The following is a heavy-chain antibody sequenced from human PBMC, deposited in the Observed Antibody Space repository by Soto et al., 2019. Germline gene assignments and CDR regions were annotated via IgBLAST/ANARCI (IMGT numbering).Heavy chain of an antibody. CDR2: IFYDGYT. J-gene: IGHJ6*02. D-gene: IGHD6-13*01. CDR1: GVSINNYY. V-gene: IGHV4-59*01. CDR3: ARGTLYSAASWYGMDV. Sequence: SETLSLTCTVSGVSINNYYWSWIRQPPGKGLEWIGYIFYDGYTNYNPSLKSRVTMSVDTSKNQFSLKLSSVAAADTAVYYCARGTLYSAASWYGMDVWGQGTTVTVSS.